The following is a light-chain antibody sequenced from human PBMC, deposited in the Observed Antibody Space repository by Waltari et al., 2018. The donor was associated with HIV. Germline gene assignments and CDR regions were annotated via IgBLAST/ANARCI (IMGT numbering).Light chain of an antibody. V-gene: IGKV1-8*01. Sequence: IRLTQSPSSLSASIGDKITLTCRASQDVRTSLAWYRQQPGSGPNLLIYGASSLQNGISSRFSGRGSGTVFSLTISDLQSDDFALYYCQQYSAVSSTFGEGTRVEI. CDR1: QDVRTS. CDR2: GAS. CDR3: QQYSAVSST. J-gene: IGKJ4*01.